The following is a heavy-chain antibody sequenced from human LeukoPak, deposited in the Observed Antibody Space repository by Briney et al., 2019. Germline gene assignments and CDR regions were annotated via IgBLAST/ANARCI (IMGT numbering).Heavy chain of an antibody. CDR3: ATDTPLGYYYMDV. D-gene: IGHD7-27*01. Sequence: GGSLRLSCAASGFTFSTYAIHWVRQAPGKGLEWVAVISYDGSNEYYADSVKGRFTISRDNSKNTLYLQMNSLRAEDTAVYFCATDTPLGYYYMDVWGKGTTVTVSS. J-gene: IGHJ6*03. CDR1: GFTFSTYA. CDR2: ISYDGSNE. V-gene: IGHV3-30*04.